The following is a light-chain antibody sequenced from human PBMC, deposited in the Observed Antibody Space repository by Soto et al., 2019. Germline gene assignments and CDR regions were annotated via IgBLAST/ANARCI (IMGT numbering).Light chain of an antibody. Sequence: IVMTQSPATLSVSPGERANLSCRASQSVGTKLAWYQQTPGQAPRLLIYGASNRATGVPARTSGSVSGTEFTLTIASLQSEDFAVYYCQQYSSWLWTFGQGTKVDIK. V-gene: IGKV3-15*01. J-gene: IGKJ1*01. CDR3: QQYSSWLWT. CDR1: QSVGTK. CDR2: GAS.